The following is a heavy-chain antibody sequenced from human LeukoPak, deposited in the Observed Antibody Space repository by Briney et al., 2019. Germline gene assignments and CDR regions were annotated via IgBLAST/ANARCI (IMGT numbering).Heavy chain of an antibody. J-gene: IGHJ6*03. D-gene: IGHD4-11*01. Sequence: SVKVSCKASGYTFTSYDINWVRQAPGQGLEWMGGIIPIFGTANYAQKFQGRVTITTDESTSTAYMELSSLRSEDTAVYYCARERGYSNYEAYYYMDVWGKGTTVTVSS. CDR2: IIPIFGTA. CDR1: GYTFTSYD. V-gene: IGHV1-69*05. CDR3: ARERGYSNYEAYYYMDV.